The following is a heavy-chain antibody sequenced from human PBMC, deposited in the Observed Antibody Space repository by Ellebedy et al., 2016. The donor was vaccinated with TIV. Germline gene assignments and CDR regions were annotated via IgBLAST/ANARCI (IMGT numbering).Heavy chain of an antibody. V-gene: IGHV7-4-1*02. J-gene: IGHJ2*01. CDR2: INTNTGNP. D-gene: IGHD6-6*01. CDR3: ARVLSIAGHWYFDL. Sequence: AASVKVSCKASAYTFPSYALNWVRQAPGQGLEWMGWINTNTGNPTYAQAFTGRFVFSLDTAVSTAYLQISSLKSEDTAVYYCARVLSIAGHWYFDLWGRGTLVTVSS. CDR1: AYTFPSYA.